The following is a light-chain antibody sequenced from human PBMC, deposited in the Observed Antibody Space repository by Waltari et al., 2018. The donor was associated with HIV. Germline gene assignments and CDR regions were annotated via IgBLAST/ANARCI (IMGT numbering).Light chain of an antibody. V-gene: IGLV1-51*01. J-gene: IGLJ2*01. CDR2: DND. CDR1: TSDIVNVS. CDR3: GTWDRSLSAVV. Sequence: SFLTQPPSVSAAPRQQATVPGSAGTSDIVNVSVSWDQQLPGTAPKLLIYDNDKRPSGMPDRFSGSKSGTSATLGITGLQTGDEADYYCGTWDRSLSAVVFGGGTKLTVL.